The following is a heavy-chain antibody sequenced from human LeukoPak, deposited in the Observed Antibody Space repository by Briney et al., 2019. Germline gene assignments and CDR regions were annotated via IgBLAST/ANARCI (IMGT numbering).Heavy chain of an antibody. J-gene: IGHJ3*02. CDR1: GGSFSGYY. CDR3: ARDGEYSDDAFDI. D-gene: IGHD4-17*01. CDR2: INHSGST. V-gene: IGHV4-34*01. Sequence: KPSETLSLTCAVYGGSFSGYYWSWIRQPPGKGLEWIGEINHSGSTNYNPSLKSRVTMSVDTSKNQFSLKLNSVTAADTAVYFCARDGEYSDDAFDIWGQGTLVTVSS.